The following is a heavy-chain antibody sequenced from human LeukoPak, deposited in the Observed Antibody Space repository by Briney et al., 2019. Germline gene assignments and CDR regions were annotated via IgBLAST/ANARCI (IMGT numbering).Heavy chain of an antibody. CDR1: GGSINLYY. CDR3: AREGGDGYKAGQY. CDR2: IFYSGST. V-gene: IGHV4-59*12. D-gene: IGHD5-24*01. J-gene: IGHJ4*02. Sequence: SETLSLTCTVSGGSINLYYWSWIRQPPEKGLEWIGYIFYSGSTNYNPSLKSRVTISVDTSKNQFSLKLSSVTAADTAVYYCAREGGDGYKAGQYWGQGTLVTVSS.